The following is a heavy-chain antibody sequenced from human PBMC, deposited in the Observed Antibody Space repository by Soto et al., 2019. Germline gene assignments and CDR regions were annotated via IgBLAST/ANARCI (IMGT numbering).Heavy chain of an antibody. CDR2: ISSNGVGT. Sequence: PWGSLGLSCAASGLTFSNYAMAWACQAPGKVLEYVSGISSNGVGTYYANSVKDRFTISRDKSKNTLYLQMGSLSAEDMAVSYCERREQSVYYYMAVWGKGTSVTVSS. J-gene: IGHJ6*03. V-gene: IGHV3-64*01. CDR1: GLTFSNYA. D-gene: IGHD6-19*01. CDR3: ERREQSVYYYMAV.